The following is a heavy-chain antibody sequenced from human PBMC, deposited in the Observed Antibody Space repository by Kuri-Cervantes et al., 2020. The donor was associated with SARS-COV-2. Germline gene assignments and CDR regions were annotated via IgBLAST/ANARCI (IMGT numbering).Heavy chain of an antibody. CDR1: GGSISSSSYY. V-gene: IGHV4-39*01. J-gene: IGHJ4*02. CDR3: ATHDFWSGSTFDY. D-gene: IGHD3-3*01. Sequence: ESLKISCTVSGGSISSSSYYWGWIRQPPGKGLEWIGSIYYSGSTYYNPSLKSRVTISADTSKNQFSLKLSSVTAADTAVYYCATHDFWSGSTFDYWGQGTLVTVSS. CDR2: IYYSGST.